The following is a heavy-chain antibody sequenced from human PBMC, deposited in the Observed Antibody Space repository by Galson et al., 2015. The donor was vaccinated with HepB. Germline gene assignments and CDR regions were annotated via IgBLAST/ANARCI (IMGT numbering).Heavy chain of an antibody. J-gene: IGHJ6*02. CDR1: GFTFSSYA. V-gene: IGHV3-30*04. CDR3: ARVVGGYDYGDYASGPRDYYYYYGMDV. CDR2: ISYDGSNK. Sequence: SLRLSCAASGFTFSSYAMHWVRQAPGKGLEWVAVISYDGSNKYYADSVKGRFTISRDNSKNTLYLQMNSLRAEDTAVYYCARVVGGYDYGDYASGPRDYYYYYGMDVWGQGTTVTVSS. D-gene: IGHD4-17*01.